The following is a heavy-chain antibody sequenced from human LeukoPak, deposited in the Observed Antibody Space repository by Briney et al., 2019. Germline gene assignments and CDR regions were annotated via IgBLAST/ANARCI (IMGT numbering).Heavy chain of an antibody. Sequence: ASVKVSCKASGYTFTGYYMHWVRQAPGQGLEWMGWINPNSGGTNYAQKFQGRVTMTRDTSISTAYMELSRLRSDDTAVYYCAREEMGYGSVSYRLNVPSSGWFDPWGQGTLVTVSS. CDR2: INPNSGGT. D-gene: IGHD3-10*01. CDR1: GYTFTGYY. CDR3: AREEMGYGSVSYRLNVPSSGWFDP. J-gene: IGHJ5*02. V-gene: IGHV1-2*02.